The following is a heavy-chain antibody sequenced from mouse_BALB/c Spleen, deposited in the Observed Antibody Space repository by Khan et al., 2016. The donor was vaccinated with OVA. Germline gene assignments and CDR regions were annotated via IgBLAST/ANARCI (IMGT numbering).Heavy chain of an antibody. Sequence: VQLKQSGPSLVKPSQTLSLTCSVTGDSITSGYCNWIRKFPGHKLEYMGHIYYSAHTYYFPSHNSRISITRDTSKNQPFLQLISVPTEDSATYSCAARSYYGNYYFDYWGQGTPLTVSS. CDR3: AARSYYGNYYFDY. J-gene: IGHJ2*01. CDR2: IYYSAHT. D-gene: IGHD2-10*01. CDR1: GDSITSGY. V-gene: IGHV3-8*02.